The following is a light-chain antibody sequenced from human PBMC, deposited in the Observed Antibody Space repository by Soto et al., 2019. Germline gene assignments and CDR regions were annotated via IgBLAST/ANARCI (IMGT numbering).Light chain of an antibody. J-gene: IGLJ1*01. CDR2: EVS. V-gene: IGLV2-8*01. Sequence: QSVLTQPASVSGSPGQSITISCTGTSSDIGVYNYVSWYQQHPGKAPKLMLYEVSKRPSGVPDRFSGSKSGNTASLTVSGLQAEDEADYYCSSYAGSNNLYVFGTGTKLTVL. CDR1: SSDIGVYNY. CDR3: SSYAGSNNLYV.